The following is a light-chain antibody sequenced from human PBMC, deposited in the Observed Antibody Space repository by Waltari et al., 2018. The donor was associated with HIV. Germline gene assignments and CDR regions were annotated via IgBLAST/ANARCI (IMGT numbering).Light chain of an antibody. V-gene: IGKV3-20*01. Sequence: DIVLTQSPGTLSLSPGERATLSCRASQSVSRDYLAWYQQKPGQAPRLLIYGVSSRATGIPDRFSGSWSGTEFTLTISRLEPEDFAVYYCQQHPITFGQGTRLEIK. CDR3: QQHPIT. CDR2: GVS. CDR1: QSVSRDY. J-gene: IGKJ5*01.